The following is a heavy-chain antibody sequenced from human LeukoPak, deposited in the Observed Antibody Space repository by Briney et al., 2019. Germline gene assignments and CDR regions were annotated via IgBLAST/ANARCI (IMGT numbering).Heavy chain of an antibody. Sequence: GASVKVSCKASGGTFSSYAISWVRQAPGQGLEWMGWISAYNGNTNYAQKLQGRVTMTTDTSTSTAYMELRSLRSDDTAVYYCARDGVGVVVAAFDPWGQGTLVTVSS. CDR3: ARDGVGVVVAAFDP. CDR1: GGTFSSYA. CDR2: ISAYNGNT. V-gene: IGHV1-18*01. D-gene: IGHD2-15*01. J-gene: IGHJ5*02.